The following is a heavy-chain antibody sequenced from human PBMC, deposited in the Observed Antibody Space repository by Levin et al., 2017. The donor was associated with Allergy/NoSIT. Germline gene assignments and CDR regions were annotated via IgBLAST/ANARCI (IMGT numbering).Heavy chain of an antibody. J-gene: IGHJ5*02. V-gene: IGHV1-69*13. CDR3: ARDASGDRYGSGRAWFDP. CDR1: GGTFSSYA. D-gene: IGHD3-10*01. CDR2: IIPIFGTA. Sequence: SVKVSCKASGGTFSSYAISWVRQAPGQGLEWMGGIIPIFGTANYAQKFQGRVTITADESTSTAYMELSSLRSEDTAVYYCARDASGDRYGSGRAWFDPWGQGTLVTVSS.